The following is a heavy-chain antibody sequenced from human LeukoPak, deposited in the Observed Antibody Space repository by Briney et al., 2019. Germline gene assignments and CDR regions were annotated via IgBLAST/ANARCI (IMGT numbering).Heavy chain of an antibody. CDR2: IKQDGSEK. D-gene: IGHD3-16*01. V-gene: IGHV3-7*04. CDR3: ARDMIILQS. Sequence: GGSLRLSCAASGFTFSNYWMTWVRQAPGKGLEWVANIKQDGSEKYYVDSVKGRFTISRDNAKKSLYLQMNSLRAEDTAVYFCARDMIILQSWGQGTLVTVSS. CDR1: GFTFSNYW. J-gene: IGHJ5*02.